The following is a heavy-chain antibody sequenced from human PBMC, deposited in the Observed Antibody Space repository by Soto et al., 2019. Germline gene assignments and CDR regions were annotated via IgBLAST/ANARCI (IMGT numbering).Heavy chain of an antibody. D-gene: IGHD3-22*01. V-gene: IGHV4-34*01. J-gene: IGHJ6*02. CDR3: ARGDDSSGYSFYYYYYGMDV. Sequence: PETLPLTCAVYGGSFSGSYWTWIRKPPGKGLEWIGEINHSGSSNYNPSLKSRVTISVDTSKNQFSLKLSSVTAADTAVYYCARGDDSSGYSFYYYYYGMDVWGQGTTVS. CDR1: GGSFSGSY. CDR2: INHSGSS.